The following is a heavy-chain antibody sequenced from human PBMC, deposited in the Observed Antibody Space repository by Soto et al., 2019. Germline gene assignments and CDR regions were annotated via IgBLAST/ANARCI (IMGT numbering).Heavy chain of an antibody. CDR3: ARLGEYYQSLDP. J-gene: IGHJ5*02. V-gene: IGHV4-39*07. CDR1: GGSISSDSYY. D-gene: IGHD2-2*01. Sequence: SETLSLTCTVSGGSISSDSYYWGWIRQSPEKGLEWIASISYSGSTYYNPTLKSRVTLSLETSKSQFSLRLSSVTASDTAVYYCARLGEYYQSLDPWGQGTLVTVSS. CDR2: ISYSGST.